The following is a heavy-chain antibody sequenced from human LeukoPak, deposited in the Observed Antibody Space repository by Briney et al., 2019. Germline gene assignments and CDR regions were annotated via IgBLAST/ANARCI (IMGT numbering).Heavy chain of an antibody. CDR2: LSPDGSDR. J-gene: IGHJ4*02. V-gene: IGHV3-74*01. CDR1: GFTFSRHW. CDR3: AAMILGGRDY. Sequence: GGSLRLSCAASGFTFSRHWVHWVRQAPGKGPEWVSRLSPDGSDRSYADSVQGRFTISRDNAKNTVYLQMNSLRAEDTAVYYCAAMILGGRDYWGQGTLVTVSS. D-gene: IGHD3-22*01.